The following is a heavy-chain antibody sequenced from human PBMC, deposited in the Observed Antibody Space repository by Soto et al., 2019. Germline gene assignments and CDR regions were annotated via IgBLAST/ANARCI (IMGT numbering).Heavy chain of an antibody. CDR1: GYTFTSYG. CDR3: ARDQFDSYGPKGRLDY. CDR2: ISAYNGNT. Sequence: QVQLVQSGAEVKKPGASVKVSCKASGYTFTSYGISWVRQAPGQGLEWMGWISAYNGNTNYAQKLQGRVTMTTDTATSTAYMEMRRLRSADTAVYYCARDQFDSYGPKGRLDYWGQGTLVTVSS. V-gene: IGHV1-18*01. J-gene: IGHJ4*02. D-gene: IGHD5-18*01.